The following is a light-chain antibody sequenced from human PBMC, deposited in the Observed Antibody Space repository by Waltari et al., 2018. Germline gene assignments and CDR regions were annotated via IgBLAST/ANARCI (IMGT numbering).Light chain of an antibody. J-gene: IGLJ2*01. CDR3: QVWVQSDHRVV. CDR1: TIVAKS. CDR2: DDT. V-gene: IGLV3-21*02. Sequence: SYVLTQPPSMSVAPGQTATVTCGGDTIVAKSVHWYQQRAGQAPVLVIVDDTDRPSGIPGRFAGSNSDNTATLTIKRVEGGDEADYFCQVWVQSDHRVVFGGGTRLTVL.